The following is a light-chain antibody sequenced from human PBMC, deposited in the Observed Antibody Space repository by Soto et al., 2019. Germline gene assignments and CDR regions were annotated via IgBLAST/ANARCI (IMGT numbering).Light chain of an antibody. Sequence: DIRMTESPSTLSASLGDSVTIXXRASQSISSWLAWYQQKPGKAPNILIYDASSLESGGPSRFNGRGSGTEFTLTTTSRHPDALASYYAQQHRRDTPFGQGTKVDIK. CDR1: QSISSW. CDR3: QQHRRDTP. J-gene: IGKJ1*01. V-gene: IGKV1-5*01. CDR2: DAS.